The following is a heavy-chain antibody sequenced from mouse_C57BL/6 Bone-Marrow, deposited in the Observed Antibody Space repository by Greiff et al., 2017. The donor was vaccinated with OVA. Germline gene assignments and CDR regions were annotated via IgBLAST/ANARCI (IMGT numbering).Heavy chain of an antibody. Sequence: VQLQESGAELARPGASVKLSCKASGYTFTSYGISWVKQSTGQGLEWIGVIYTRSGNTYYNEKFKGKATLTADKSSSTAYMELRSLTSEDSAVYFCAGGTLYWGQGTTVTVSS. CDR2: IYTRSGNT. CDR1: GYTFTSYG. V-gene: IGHV1-81*01. CDR3: AGGTLY. J-gene: IGHJ4*01. D-gene: IGHD2-14*01.